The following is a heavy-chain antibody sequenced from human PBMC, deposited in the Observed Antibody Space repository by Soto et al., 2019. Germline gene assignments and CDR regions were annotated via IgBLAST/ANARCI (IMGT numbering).Heavy chain of an antibody. J-gene: IGHJ6*03. CDR2: IYYSGST. D-gene: IGHD2-21*01. V-gene: IGHV4-59*01. CDR3: ARYSNPYYYYYYMDV. CDR1: GGSISSYY. Sequence: PSETLSLTCTVSGGSISSYYWSWIRQPPGKGLEWIGYIYYSGSTNYNPSLKSRVTISVDTSKNQFSLKLSSVTAADTAVYYCARYSNPYYYYYYMDVWGKGTTVTVSS.